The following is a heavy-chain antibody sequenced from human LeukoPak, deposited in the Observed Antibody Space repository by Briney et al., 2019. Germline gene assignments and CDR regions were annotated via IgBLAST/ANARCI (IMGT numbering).Heavy chain of an antibody. Sequence: PPETLSLTCTVSGGSISSYYWSWIRQPPGKGLEWIGYIYYSGSTNYNPSLKSRVTISVDTSKNQFSLKLSSVTAADTAVYYCARGLTGGWFDPWGQGTLVTVSS. V-gene: IGHV4-59*01. CDR2: IYYSGST. D-gene: IGHD2-8*02. CDR3: ARGLTGGWFDP. J-gene: IGHJ5*02. CDR1: GGSISSYY.